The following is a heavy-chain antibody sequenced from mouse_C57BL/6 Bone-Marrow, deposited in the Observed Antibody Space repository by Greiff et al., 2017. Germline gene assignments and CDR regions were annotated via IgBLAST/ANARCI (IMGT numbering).Heavy chain of an antibody. J-gene: IGHJ4*01. D-gene: IGHD1-1*01. CDR1: GYSITSGYY. CDR2: ISYDGSN. V-gene: IGHV3-6*01. CDR3: AADDSGSSYRYAMDY. Sequence: ESGPGLVKPSQSLSLTCSVTGYSITSGYYWNWIRQFPGNKLEWMGYISYDGSNNYNPSLKNRISITRDTSTNQFFLKLTSVTTEYPAIYYCAADDSGSSYRYAMDYWGQGTSVTVSS.